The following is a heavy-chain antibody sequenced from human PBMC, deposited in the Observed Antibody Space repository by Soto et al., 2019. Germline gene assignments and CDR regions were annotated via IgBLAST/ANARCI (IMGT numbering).Heavy chain of an antibody. CDR3: APSDYDSSAPLGY. CDR2: ISYDGSNK. Sequence: QVQLVESGGGVVQPGRSLRLSCAASGFTFSSYGMHWVRQAPGKGLEWVAVISYDGSNKYYADSVKGRFTISRDNSKNTLYLQMNSLTAEDTAVYYCAPSDYDSSAPLGYWGQGTLVTVSS. CDR1: GFTFSSYG. J-gene: IGHJ4*02. D-gene: IGHD3-22*01. V-gene: IGHV3-30*03.